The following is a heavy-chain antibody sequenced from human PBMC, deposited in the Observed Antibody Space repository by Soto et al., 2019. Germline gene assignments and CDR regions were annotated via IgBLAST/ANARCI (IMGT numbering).Heavy chain of an antibody. Sequence: QVQLVESGGGVVQPGRSLRLSCAGSEFFFGREAMHWVRQSPGKGLEWVAAISYDESNKAYAESVRGRFTISRDNSKNTLYLQILSLRAEDSAVYYCARDHSSGWCLDSWGQGTLVTVSS. V-gene: IGHV3-30-3*01. CDR3: ARDHSSGWCLDS. D-gene: IGHD6-19*01. CDR1: EFFFGREA. J-gene: IGHJ4*02. CDR2: ISYDESNK.